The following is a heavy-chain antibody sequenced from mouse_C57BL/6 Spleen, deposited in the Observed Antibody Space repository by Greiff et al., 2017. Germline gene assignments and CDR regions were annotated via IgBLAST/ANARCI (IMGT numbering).Heavy chain of an antibody. V-gene: IGHV1-39*01. CDR2: INPNYGTT. D-gene: IGHD2-4*01. J-gene: IGHJ4*01. CDR3: ARGIYYDYDDYAMDY. Sequence: VQLKESGPELVKPGASVKISCKASGYSFTDYNMNWVKQSNGKSLEWIGVINPNYGTTSYNQKFKGKATLTVDQSSSTAYMQLNSLTSEDSAVYYGARGIYYDYDDYAMDYWGQGTSVTVSS. CDR1: GYSFTDYN.